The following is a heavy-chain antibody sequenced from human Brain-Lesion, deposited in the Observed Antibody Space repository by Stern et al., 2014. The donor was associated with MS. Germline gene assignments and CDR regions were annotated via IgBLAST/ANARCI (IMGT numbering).Heavy chain of an antibody. J-gene: IGHJ3*02. CDR3: AKRVGATRESAFDI. V-gene: IGHV3-23*04. CDR2: TGGGGINT. Sequence: EVQLVASGGGLVQLGGSLRLACAASGFTFRSYAMSWVRQAPGKGLEWVSGTGGGGINTFYADSVKGRFTTSRDNPKNTLYLQMNSLRAEDTAVYYCAKRVGATRESAFDIWGKGTMVTVSS. D-gene: IGHD1-26*01. CDR1: GFTFRSYA.